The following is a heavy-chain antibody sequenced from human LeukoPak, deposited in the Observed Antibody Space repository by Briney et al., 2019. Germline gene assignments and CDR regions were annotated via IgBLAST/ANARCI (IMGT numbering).Heavy chain of an antibody. Sequence: PGGSLSLSRSASALTFSSNTMAWVPQAPGKGPWCVLGTCVSGGDTSKTHPVKGEFTISKDNSKNTLYMKMNSLRAEDTAVYYWAKGGGLYDILTSYYYYGMDVWGQGNTVTVSS. CDR3: AKGGGLYDILTSYYYYGMDV. D-gene: IGHD3-9*01. V-gene: IGHV3-23*01. CDR1: ALTFSSNT. CDR2: TCVSGGDT. J-gene: IGHJ6*02.